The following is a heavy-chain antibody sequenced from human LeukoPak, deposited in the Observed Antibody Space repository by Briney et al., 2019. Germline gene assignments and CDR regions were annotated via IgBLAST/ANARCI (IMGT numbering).Heavy chain of an antibody. CDR2: IKGDGSEL. Sequence: GGSLRLSCAASGFTFSRYWMNWVRQAPGKRLEWVATIKGDGSELAYVDSVKGRFTISRDNTKNSLYLQLNSLRVEDTAFYYCLKDDDHWKFDIWGQGTMVTVSS. D-gene: IGHD1-1*01. CDR3: LKDDDHWKFDI. V-gene: IGHV3-7*03. CDR1: GFTFSRYW. J-gene: IGHJ3*02.